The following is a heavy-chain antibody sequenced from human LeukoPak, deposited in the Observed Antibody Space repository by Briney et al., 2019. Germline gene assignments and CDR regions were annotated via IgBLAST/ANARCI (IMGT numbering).Heavy chain of an antibody. CDR2: ISGSGGST. V-gene: IGHV3-23*01. CDR1: GFTFSSYA. D-gene: IGHD3-22*01. Sequence: GGSLRLSCAASGFTFSSYAMRWVRQAPGKGLEWVSAISGSGGSTYYADSVKGRFTISRDNSKNTLYLQMNSLRAEDTAVYYCAKDLDSGYYFSPFDYWGQGTLVTVSS. CDR3: AKDLDSGYYFSPFDY. J-gene: IGHJ4*02.